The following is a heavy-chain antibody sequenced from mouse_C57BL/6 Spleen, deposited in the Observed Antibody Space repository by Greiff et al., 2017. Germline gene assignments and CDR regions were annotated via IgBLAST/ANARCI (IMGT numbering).Heavy chain of an antibody. J-gene: IGHJ2*01. CDR2: INPKNGGT. D-gene: IGHD1-1*01. Sequence: EVQLQQSGPELVKPGASVKISCKASGYTFTDYYMNWVKQSPGKSLEWIGDINPKNGGTSYNQKFKGKATLTVDKSSSTAYMELRSLTSEDSAVYYCARTPYYYGSSYVDYVGYWGQGTTLTVAT. CDR3: ARTPYYYGSSYVDYVGY. CDR1: GYTFTDYY. V-gene: IGHV1-26*01.